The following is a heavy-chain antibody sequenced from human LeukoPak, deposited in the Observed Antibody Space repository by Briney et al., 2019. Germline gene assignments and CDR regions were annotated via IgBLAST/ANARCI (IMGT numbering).Heavy chain of an antibody. Sequence: GGSLRLSCSASGFTFSNYNINWVRQAPGKGPEGISYINTASTTIHYADPVKGRFTISRDNAKNSLYLEMNSLRDEDTAVYYCAVMAVITVDAFDLWGPGTMVTVSS. D-gene: IGHD5-24*01. J-gene: IGHJ3*01. CDR1: GFTFSNYN. CDR2: INTASTTI. CDR3: AVMAVITVDAFDL. V-gene: IGHV3-48*02.